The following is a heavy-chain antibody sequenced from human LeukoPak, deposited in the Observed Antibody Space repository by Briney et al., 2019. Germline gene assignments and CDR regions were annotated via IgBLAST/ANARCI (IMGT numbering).Heavy chain of an antibody. Sequence: ESLKISCKGSGYSFTTYWIGWVRQMPGKGLEWMGIIYPGDSDTRYSPSFQGQVTISADKSISTAYLQWSSLRAADTAMYYCARQRSSRDRFDYWGQGTLVTVSS. CDR1: GYSFTTYW. J-gene: IGHJ4*02. CDR2: IYPGDSDT. CDR3: ARQRSSRDRFDY. V-gene: IGHV5-51*01. D-gene: IGHD3-10*01.